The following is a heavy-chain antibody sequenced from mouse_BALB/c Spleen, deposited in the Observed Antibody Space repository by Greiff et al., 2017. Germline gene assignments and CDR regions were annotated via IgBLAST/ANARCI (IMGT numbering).Heavy chain of an antibody. V-gene: IGHV2-9*02. CDR2: IWAGGST. J-gene: IGHJ4*01. D-gene: IGHD1-1*02. CDR3: ARDRDYACAMDY. Sequence: VQLQESGPGLVAPSQSLSITCTVSGFSLTSYGVHWVRQPPGKGLEWLGVIWAGGSTNYNSALMSRLSISKDNSKSQVFLKMNSLQTDDTAMYYCARDRDYACAMDYWGQGTSVTVSS. CDR1: GFSLTSYG.